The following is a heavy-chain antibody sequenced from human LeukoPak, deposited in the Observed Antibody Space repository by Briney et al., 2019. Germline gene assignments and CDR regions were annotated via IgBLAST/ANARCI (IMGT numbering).Heavy chain of an antibody. Sequence: LSGGSLRLSCAASGFTLSSYGMHWVRQAPGKGLEWVAVISYDGSNKYYADSVKGRFTISRDNSKNTLYLQMNSLRAEDTAVYYCARGFGERSAYYYMDVWGKGTTVTVSS. CDR3: ARGFGERSAYYYMDV. D-gene: IGHD3-10*01. V-gene: IGHV3-30*03. J-gene: IGHJ6*03. CDR2: ISYDGSNK. CDR1: GFTLSSYG.